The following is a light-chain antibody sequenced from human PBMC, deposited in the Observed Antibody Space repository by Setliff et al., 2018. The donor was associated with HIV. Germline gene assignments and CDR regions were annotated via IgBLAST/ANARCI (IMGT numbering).Light chain of an antibody. J-gene: IGLJ1*01. CDR1: TSDVGGYNY. Sequence: QSALAQPASVSGSPGQSITTACTGTTSDVGGYNYVPWYQQHPGKAPKLMIYDVTNRPSGISDRFSGSKSANTASLTISGLQADDEADYYCSSYTSTSTRVFGTGTKVTVL. V-gene: IGLV2-14*03. CDR2: DVT. CDR3: SSYTSTSTRV.